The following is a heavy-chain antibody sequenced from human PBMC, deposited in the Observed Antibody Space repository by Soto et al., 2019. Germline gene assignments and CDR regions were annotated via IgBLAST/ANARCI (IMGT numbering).Heavy chain of an antibody. CDR1: GFTFSSYA. V-gene: IGHV3-23*01. CDR2: ISGSGGST. D-gene: IGHD6-19*01. Sequence: HPWGSLRLSCAASGFTFSSYARSWVRQAPGKGLEWVSAISGSGGSTYYADSVKGRFTISRDNSKNTLYLQMNSLRAEDTAVYYCAKIPKFRWLAPFGQWGQGTLVTVS. J-gene: IGHJ1*01. CDR3: AKIPKFRWLAPFGQ.